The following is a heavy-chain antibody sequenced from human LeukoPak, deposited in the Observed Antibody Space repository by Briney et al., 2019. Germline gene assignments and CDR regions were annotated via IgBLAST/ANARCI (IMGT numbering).Heavy chain of an antibody. Sequence: GGSLRLSCAASGFTFSSYAMSWVRQAPGKGLEWVSAISGSGGSTYYADSVKGRFAISRDNSKNTLYLQMNSLRAEDTAVYYCAKDQGPSGYDFWSGYYPDYWGQGTLVTVSS. J-gene: IGHJ4*02. CDR3: AKDQGPSGYDFWSGYYPDY. CDR2: ISGSGGST. D-gene: IGHD3-3*01. CDR1: GFTFSSYA. V-gene: IGHV3-23*01.